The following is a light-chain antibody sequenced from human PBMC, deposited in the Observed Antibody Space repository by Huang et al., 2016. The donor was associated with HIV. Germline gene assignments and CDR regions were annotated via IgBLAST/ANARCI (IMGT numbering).Light chain of an antibody. CDR1: QNINTY. CDR2: DAS. CDR3: QQRSSWPLT. V-gene: IGKV3-11*01. Sequence: EIVLTQSPVTLSMSPGQRATLSCRASQNINTYFALYQQKPGQAPRLLIYDASNRATGIPARFSGSGSGTDFTLTISSLEPEDFVVYFCQQRSSWPLTFGGGTTIEIK. J-gene: IGKJ4*01.